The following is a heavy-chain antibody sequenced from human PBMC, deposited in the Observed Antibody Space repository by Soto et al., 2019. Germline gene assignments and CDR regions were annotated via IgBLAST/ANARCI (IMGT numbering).Heavy chain of an antibody. D-gene: IGHD2-15*01. CDR3: ARAGLVVYFDY. V-gene: IGHV4-31*03. J-gene: IGHJ4*02. Sequence: QVQLQESGPGLVKPSQTLSLTCTVSGGSISSGGYYWSWIRQHPGKGLELIGYIYYSGSTYYNPSLKSRVTISLDTSKNHFSLKLSSVTAADTAVYYCARAGLVVYFDYWGQGTLVTVSS. CDR1: GGSISSGGYY. CDR2: IYYSGST.